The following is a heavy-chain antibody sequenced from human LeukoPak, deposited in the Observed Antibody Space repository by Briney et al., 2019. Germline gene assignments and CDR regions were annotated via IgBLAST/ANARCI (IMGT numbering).Heavy chain of an antibody. V-gene: IGHV3-74*01. CDR1: GFTFGSSW. CDR2: INTDGSSA. D-gene: IGHD1-1*01. J-gene: IGHJ4*02. CDR3: AKDRVWNSFDS. Sequence: GGSLRLSCAASGFTFGSSWMNWVRQAPGKGLVWVSRINTDGSSANYADPVKGRFTISRDNAKNTLYLQMNSLKNEDTAVYYCAKDRVWNSFDSWGQGTLVTVSS.